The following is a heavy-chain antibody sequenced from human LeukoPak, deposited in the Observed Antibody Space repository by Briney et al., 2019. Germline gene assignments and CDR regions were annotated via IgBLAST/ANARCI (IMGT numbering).Heavy chain of an antibody. D-gene: IGHD3-22*01. CDR1: GFTFSSYS. V-gene: IGHV3-21*01. CDR2: ISSGSSYI. CDR3: ARDGAYYYDSSGYYYFDY. Sequence: GGSLRLSCAASGFTFSSYSMNWVRQAPGKGLEWVSSISSGSSYIHYADSVKGRFTISRDNAKNSLYLQMNSLRAEDTAVYYCARDGAYYYDSSGYYYFDYWGQGTLVTVSS. J-gene: IGHJ4*02.